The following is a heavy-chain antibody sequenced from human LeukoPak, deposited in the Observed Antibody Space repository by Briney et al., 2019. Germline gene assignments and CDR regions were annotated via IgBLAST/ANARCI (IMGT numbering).Heavy chain of an antibody. Sequence: GGSLRLSCVASGFIFSNYAMHWVRQAPGKGLGCVAFIRYDGSNKYYADSVKGRFTISRDNSKNTLSLEMNSLRAEDTAVYYCAKGKSSTSSSSPFHYWGQGTLVTVSS. J-gene: IGHJ4*02. CDR2: IRYDGSNK. CDR3: AKGKSSTSSSSPFHY. CDR1: GFIFSNYA. V-gene: IGHV3-30*02. D-gene: IGHD6-6*01.